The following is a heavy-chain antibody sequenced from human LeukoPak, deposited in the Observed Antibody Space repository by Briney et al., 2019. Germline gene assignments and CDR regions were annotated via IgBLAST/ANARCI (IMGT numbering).Heavy chain of an antibody. CDR1: GYTFTSYY. CDR3: ARDAVAGPFDY. CDR2: INPSGGST. J-gene: IGHJ4*02. Sequence: ASVKLSCKASGYTFTSYYMHWVRQAPGQGLEWMGIINPSGGSTSYAQKFQGRVTMTTDTSTSTAYMELRSLISDDTAVYYCARDAVAGPFDYWGQGTLVTVSS. D-gene: IGHD6-19*01. V-gene: IGHV1-46*01.